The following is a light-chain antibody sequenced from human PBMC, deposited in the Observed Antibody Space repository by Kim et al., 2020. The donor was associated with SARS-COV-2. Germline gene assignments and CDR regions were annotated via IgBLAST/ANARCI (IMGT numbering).Light chain of an antibody. V-gene: IGLV6-57*01. J-gene: IGLJ3*02. CDR1: SGSIVSDF. Sequence: GKAVIISCPRSSGSIVSDFVQWFQQRPGSSPTTVIYEDHKRPSGVPDRFSGSVDSSSNSASLTISGLRAEDEADYYCQSYDDNIWVFGGGTQLTVL. CDR2: EDH. CDR3: QSYDDNIWV.